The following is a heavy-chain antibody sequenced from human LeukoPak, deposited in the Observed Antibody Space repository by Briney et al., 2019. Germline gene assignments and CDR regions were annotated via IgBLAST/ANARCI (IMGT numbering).Heavy chain of an antibody. V-gene: IGHV3-66*02. CDR3: ARGGKWERHIDY. D-gene: IGHD1-26*01. J-gene: IGHJ4*02. CDR1: GFTVSSNY. Sequence: GGSLRLSCAASGFTVSSNYMSWVRQAPGKGLEWVSVIYSGGSTYYADSAKGRFTISSDNSKNTLYLQMNSLRAEDTAVYYCARGGKWERHIDYWGQGTLVTVSS. CDR2: IYSGGST.